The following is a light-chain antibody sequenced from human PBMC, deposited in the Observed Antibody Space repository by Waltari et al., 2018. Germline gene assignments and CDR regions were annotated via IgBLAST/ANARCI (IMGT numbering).Light chain of an antibody. J-gene: IGKJ2*01. CDR1: QSLGNW. V-gene: IGKV1-5*03. CDR3: QQYTSKWYT. Sequence: DIQMTQSPSALSTSVGDRVTITCRASQSLGNWLAWYQQKPGKAPKLLIYKTSILESGVPSRFSGSGSGTEFTLTISSLQPDDCATYYCQQYTSKWYTFGQGTKLEIK. CDR2: KTS.